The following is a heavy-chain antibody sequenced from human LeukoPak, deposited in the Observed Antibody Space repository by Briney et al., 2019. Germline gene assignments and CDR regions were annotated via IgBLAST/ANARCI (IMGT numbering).Heavy chain of an antibody. CDR1: GFIFNTYS. Sequence: GGSLRLSCAVSGFIFNTYSMHWVRQAPGKGLEWVAAILYDGRNKYHADSVKGRFTISRDNSENTLYLQMNSLRVEDTAVYYCARALETYYYDSSESPPFYFDYWGQGILVTVDS. V-gene: IGHV3-30*04. CDR2: ILYDGRNK. CDR3: ARALETYYYDSSESPPFYFDY. D-gene: IGHD3-22*01. J-gene: IGHJ4*02.